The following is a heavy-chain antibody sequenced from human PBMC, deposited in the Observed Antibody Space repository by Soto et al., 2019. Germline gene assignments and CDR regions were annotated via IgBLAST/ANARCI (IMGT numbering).Heavy chain of an antibody. J-gene: IGHJ5*02. Sequence: PGGSLRLSCAASGFTFTTYAMSWVRQAPGKGLEWVSAISRSGGSTYYADSVKGRFAISRDNSKNTLYLQMNSLRAEDTAVYHCAKDFGHYDILTGYPTFDPWGQGTLVTVSS. CDR3: AKDFGHYDILTGYPTFDP. CDR1: GFTFTTYA. D-gene: IGHD3-9*01. CDR2: ISRSGGST. V-gene: IGHV3-23*01.